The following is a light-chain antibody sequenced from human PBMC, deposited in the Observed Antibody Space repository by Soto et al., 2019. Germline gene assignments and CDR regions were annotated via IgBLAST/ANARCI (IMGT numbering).Light chain of an antibody. CDR2: LEGSGSY. CDR3: ETWDSNTS. CDR1: SGHSSYI. J-gene: IGLJ2*01. Sequence: QSALTQSSSASASLGSSVKLTCTLSSGHSSYIIAWHQQQPGKAPRYLMKLEGSGSYNKGSGVPDRFSGSSSGADRYLTISNLQSEDEADYYCETWDSNTSFGGGTKLTVL. V-gene: IGLV4-60*03.